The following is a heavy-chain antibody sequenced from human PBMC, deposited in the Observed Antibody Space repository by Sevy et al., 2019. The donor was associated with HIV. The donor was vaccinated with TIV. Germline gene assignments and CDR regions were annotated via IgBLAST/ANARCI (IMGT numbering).Heavy chain of an antibody. D-gene: IGHD3-10*01. CDR3: ARDGATMVRGVIRY. J-gene: IGHJ4*02. CDR1: GYTFTSYG. CDR2: ISAYNGNT. Sequence: ASVKVSCKASGYTFTSYGISWVRQAPGQGLEWMGWISAYNGNTNYAQKLQGRDTMTTDTSTSTAYMELRSLRSDDTAVYYCARDGATMVRGVIRYWGQGTLVTVSS. V-gene: IGHV1-18*01.